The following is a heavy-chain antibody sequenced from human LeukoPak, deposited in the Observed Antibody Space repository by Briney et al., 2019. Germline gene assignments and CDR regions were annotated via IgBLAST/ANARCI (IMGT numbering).Heavy chain of an antibody. CDR1: GYSINSGYY. CDR2: IYYSGST. J-gene: IGHJ4*02. Sequence: SETLSLTCTVSGYSINSGYYWVWIRQPPGKGLEWIGYIYYSGSTNYNPFLKSRVTISVDTSKNQFSLKLSSVTAADTAVYYCARGGESFLGIAAAGRFDYWGQGTLVTVSS. V-gene: IGHV4-61*01. CDR3: ARGGESFLGIAAAGRFDY. D-gene: IGHD6-13*01.